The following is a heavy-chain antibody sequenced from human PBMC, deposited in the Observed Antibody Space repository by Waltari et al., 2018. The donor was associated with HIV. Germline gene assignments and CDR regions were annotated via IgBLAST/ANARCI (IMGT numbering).Heavy chain of an antibody. J-gene: IGHJ3*01. CDR2: ISNDGKNK. V-gene: IGHV3-30*04. Sequence: QVQLVESGGGVVQPGRSLRLSCTPSGFIFSIYTLHWVRQAPGEGLEWVSLISNDGKNKYYADSVKGRFTISRDNSKNTLYLQMDSLRPEDTGVYYCAREPTGDRDAFDVWGQGTMVTVSS. D-gene: IGHD7-27*01. CDR1: GFIFSIYT. CDR3: AREPTGDRDAFDV.